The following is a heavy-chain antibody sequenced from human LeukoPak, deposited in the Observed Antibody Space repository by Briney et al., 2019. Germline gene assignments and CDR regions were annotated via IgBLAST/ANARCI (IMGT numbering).Heavy chain of an antibody. J-gene: IGHJ5*02. CDR3: ARDSKAIFGVVIPPGFDP. Sequence: ASVKVSCKASGGTFSSYAIIWVRQAPGQGLEWMGRIIPILGIANYAQKFQGRVTITADKSTSTAYMELSSLRSEDTAVYYCARDSKAIFGVVIPPGFDPWGQGTLVTVSS. CDR2: IIPILGIA. D-gene: IGHD3-3*01. V-gene: IGHV1-69*04. CDR1: GGTFSSYA.